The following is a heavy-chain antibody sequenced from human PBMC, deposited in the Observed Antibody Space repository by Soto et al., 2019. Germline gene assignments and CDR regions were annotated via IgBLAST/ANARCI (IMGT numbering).Heavy chain of an antibody. CDR3: ARTEWLQAFDY. Sequence: SETLSLTCTVSGASISSYYWSWIRQPPGKGLEWIGYIYYSGSSTYNPTTYNPSLKSRVTISKDTSKNQFSLRLTSVTAAGTAVYYCARTEWLQAFDYWGQGTLVTVSS. J-gene: IGHJ4*02. CDR2: IYYSGSSTYNPT. D-gene: IGHD5-12*01. CDR1: GASISSYY. V-gene: IGHV4-59*01.